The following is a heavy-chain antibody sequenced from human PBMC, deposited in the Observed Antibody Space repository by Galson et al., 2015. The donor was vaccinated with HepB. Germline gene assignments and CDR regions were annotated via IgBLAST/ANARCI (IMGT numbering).Heavy chain of an antibody. D-gene: IGHD4-17*01. J-gene: IGHJ6*02. Sequence: SVKVSCKASGGTFSSYAISWVRQAPGQGLEWMGGIIPIFGTANYAQKFQGRVTITADKSTSTAYMELSSLRSEDPAVYYCARDQSTVTKPRVYYGMDVCGQGTTVTV. V-gene: IGHV1-69*06. CDR1: GGTFSSYA. CDR2: IIPIFGTA. CDR3: ARDQSTVTKPRVYYGMDV.